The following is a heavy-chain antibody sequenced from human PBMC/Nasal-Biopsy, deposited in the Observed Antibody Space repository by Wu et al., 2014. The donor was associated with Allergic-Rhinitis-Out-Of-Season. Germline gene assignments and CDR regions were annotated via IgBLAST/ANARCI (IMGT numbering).Heavy chain of an antibody. CDR2: INHSGYT. J-gene: IGHJ4*02. CDR1: GGSFSGYY. Sequence: TLSLTCAVYGGSFSGYYWSWIRQPPGKGLEWIGEINHSGYTAYNPSLKSRVTISVDTSKNQFSLKLSSVTAADTAVYYCASGDVVVGVDYWGQGTLVTVSS. V-gene: IGHV4-34*01. D-gene: IGHD2-15*01. CDR3: ASGDVVVGVDY.